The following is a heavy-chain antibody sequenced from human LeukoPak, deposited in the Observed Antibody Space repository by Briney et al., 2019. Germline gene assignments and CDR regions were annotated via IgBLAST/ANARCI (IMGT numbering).Heavy chain of an antibody. Sequence: SETLSLTCTVSGGSISSGSYYWSWIRQPAGKGLEWIGRIYTSGSTNYNPSLKSRVTISVDTSKNQFSLKLSSVTAADTAVYYCARDQSSAAGPFDYWGQGTLVTVSS. CDR1: GGSISSGSYY. V-gene: IGHV4-61*02. D-gene: IGHD6-13*01. CDR3: ARDQSSAAGPFDY. J-gene: IGHJ4*02. CDR2: IYTSGST.